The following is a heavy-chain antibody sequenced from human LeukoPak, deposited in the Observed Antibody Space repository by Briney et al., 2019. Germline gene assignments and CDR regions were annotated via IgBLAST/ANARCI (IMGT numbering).Heavy chain of an antibody. D-gene: IGHD3-3*01. CDR1: GFTFSGSA. J-gene: IGHJ6*03. CDR2: IRSKANSYAT. CDR3: TRTLWSGSSYYYYYYYMDV. Sequence: PGGSLRLSCAASGFTFSGSAMHWVRQASGKGLEWVGRIRSKANSYATAYAASVKGRFTISRDDSKNTAYLQMNSLKTEDTAVYYCTRTLWSGSSYYYYYYYMDVWGKGTTVTVSS. V-gene: IGHV3-73*01.